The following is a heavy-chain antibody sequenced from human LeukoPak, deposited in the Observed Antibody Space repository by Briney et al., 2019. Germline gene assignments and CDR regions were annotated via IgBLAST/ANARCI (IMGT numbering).Heavy chain of an antibody. CDR3: ARGGYGSGPHWYFDL. CDR2: INHSGST. CDR1: GGSFSGYY. Sequence: SETLSLTCAVYGGSFSGYYWSWIRQPPGKGLEWIGEINHSGSTNYNPSLKSRVTISVDTSKNQFPLKLSSVTAADTAVYYCARGGYGSGPHWYFDLWGRGTLVTVSS. D-gene: IGHD3-10*01. J-gene: IGHJ2*01. V-gene: IGHV4-34*01.